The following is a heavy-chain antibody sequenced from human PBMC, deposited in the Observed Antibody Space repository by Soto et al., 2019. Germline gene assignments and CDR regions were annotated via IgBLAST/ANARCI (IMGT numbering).Heavy chain of an antibody. CDR1: GGSISGTAYY. CDR3: ATNSGGLRSYFDS. CDR2: IYYSGAT. V-gene: IGHV4-39*01. D-gene: IGHD1-26*01. J-gene: IGHJ4*02. Sequence: QLRLQESGPGLVKPSETLSLTCTVSGGSISGTAYYWAWIRQPPGTGLEWIGSIYYSGATYYSPSLKSLVTMSVDTSKNQFSLNLNSVTAADTAVYYCATNSGGLRSYFDSLGQGTPVTVSS.